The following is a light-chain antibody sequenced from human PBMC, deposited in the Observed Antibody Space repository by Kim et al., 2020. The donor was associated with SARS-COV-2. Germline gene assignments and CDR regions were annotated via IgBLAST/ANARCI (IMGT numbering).Light chain of an antibody. Sequence: DIQMTQSPSSLSASVGDRVTITCRASQSISSYLNWYQQKPGKAPKLLIYAASSLQSGVPSRFSGSGSGTDFTLTISSLQPEDFATYYCQQNYSMYTFGQGTKLEI. CDR2: AAS. CDR1: QSISSY. CDR3: QQNYSMYT. J-gene: IGKJ2*01. V-gene: IGKV1-39*01.